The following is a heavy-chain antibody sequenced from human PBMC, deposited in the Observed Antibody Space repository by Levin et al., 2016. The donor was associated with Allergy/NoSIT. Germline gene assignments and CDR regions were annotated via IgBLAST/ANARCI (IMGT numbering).Heavy chain of an antibody. CDR3: ARDQLERLDYYYYGMDV. V-gene: IGHV3-30-3*01. CDR2: ISYDGSNK. D-gene: IGHD1-1*01. Sequence: WIRQPPGKGLEWVAVISYDGSNKYYADSVKGRFTISRDNSKNTLYLQMNSLRAEDTAVYYCARDQLERLDYYYYGMDVWGQGTTVTVSS. J-gene: IGHJ6*02.